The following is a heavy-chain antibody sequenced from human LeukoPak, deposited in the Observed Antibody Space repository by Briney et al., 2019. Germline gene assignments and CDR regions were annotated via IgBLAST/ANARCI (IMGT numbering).Heavy chain of an antibody. D-gene: IGHD2-15*01. CDR3: TRDQGYCSGGSCYSYYFQH. CDR2: IRSKAYGGTT. Sequence: GRSLRLSCTASGFTFGDYAMSWVRQAPGKGLEWVGFIRSKAYGGTTEYAASVKGRFTISRDDSKSIAYLQMNSLKTEDTAVYYCTRDQGYCSGGSCYSYYFQHWGQGTLVTVSS. J-gene: IGHJ1*01. CDR1: GFTFGDYA. V-gene: IGHV3-49*04.